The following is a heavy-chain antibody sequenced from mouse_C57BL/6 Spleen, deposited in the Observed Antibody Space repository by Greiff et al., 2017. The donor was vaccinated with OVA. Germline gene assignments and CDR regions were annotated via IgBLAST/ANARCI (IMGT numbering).Heavy chain of an antibody. CDR3: ARGYDYDYAMDD. J-gene: IGHJ4*01. CDR1: GYTFTSYW. Sequence: QVQLQQPGAELVKPGASVKMSCKASGYTFTSYWITWVKQRPGQGLEWIGDIYPGSGSTNYNEKFKSKATLTVDTSSSTAYMQLSRLTSEDSEVYYCARGYDYDYAMDDWGQGTSVTVSS. D-gene: IGHD2-4*01. CDR2: IYPGSGST. V-gene: IGHV1-55*01.